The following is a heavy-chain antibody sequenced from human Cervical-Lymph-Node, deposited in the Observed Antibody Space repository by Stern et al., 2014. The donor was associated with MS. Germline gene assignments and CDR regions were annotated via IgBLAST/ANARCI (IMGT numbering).Heavy chain of an antibody. Sequence: QVQLQESGPGLVKPSETLSLTCTVSGGSITSGDYYWGWIRQHPRNGLEWIGLLYYSGSTYYNQSLKSRVTISLDTSKNQFSLKLSSVTPADTAVYYCARDDGYCSGGTCPNWFDPWGQGTLVTVSS. V-gene: IGHV4-31*03. CDR3: ARDDGYCSGGTCPNWFDP. CDR1: GGSITSGDYY. D-gene: IGHD2-15*01. J-gene: IGHJ5*02. CDR2: LYYSGST.